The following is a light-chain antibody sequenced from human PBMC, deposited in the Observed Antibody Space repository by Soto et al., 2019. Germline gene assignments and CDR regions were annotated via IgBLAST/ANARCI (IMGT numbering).Light chain of an antibody. CDR2: KSS. J-gene: IGKJ1*01. CDR1: QGVSIW. CDR3: QQFNTSPWT. V-gene: IGKV1-5*03. Sequence: DIQMTQSPSTLSASEGDRVTISCRASQGVSIWLAWYQQKPGRAPKLLIYKSSILASGVPSRFSGSGSGTEFTLTISSLQPDDFATYYCQQFNTSPWTFGQGTKVDIK.